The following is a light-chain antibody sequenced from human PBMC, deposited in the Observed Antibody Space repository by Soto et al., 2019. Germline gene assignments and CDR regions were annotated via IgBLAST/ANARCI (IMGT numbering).Light chain of an antibody. CDR2: LNSDGSH. J-gene: IGLJ2*01. V-gene: IGLV4-69*01. CDR3: QTWGTGIVV. CDR1: SGHSNYA. Sequence: QAVVTQSPSASASLGASVKVTCTLSSGHSNYAIAWHQQQPEKGPRYLMKLNSDGSHTKGDGIPDRFSGSSSGAERYLTISSLQSDDEADYYCQTWGTGIVVFGGGTKVTVL.